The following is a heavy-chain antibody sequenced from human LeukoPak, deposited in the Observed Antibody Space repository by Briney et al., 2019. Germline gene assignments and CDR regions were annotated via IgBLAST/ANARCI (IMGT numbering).Heavy chain of an antibody. J-gene: IGHJ6*03. Sequence: ASVKVSCKASGYTFTSYYMHWVRQAPGQGLEWMGIINPSGGSTSYAQKFQGGVTMTRDMSTSTVYMELSSLRSEDTAVYYCARGERWLNPYYYYMDVWGRGTTVTVSS. V-gene: IGHV1-46*01. CDR3: ARGERWLNPYYYYMDV. CDR2: INPSGGST. CDR1: GYTFTSYY. D-gene: IGHD5-24*01.